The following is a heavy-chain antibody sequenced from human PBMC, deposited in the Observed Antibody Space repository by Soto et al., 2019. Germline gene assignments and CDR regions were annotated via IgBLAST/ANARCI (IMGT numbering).Heavy chain of an antibody. J-gene: IGHJ4*02. V-gene: IGHV3-30*18. CDR1: GFTFSSYG. CDR2: ISYDGSNK. Sequence: QVQLVESGGGVVQPGGSLRLSCAASGFTFSSYGMHWVRQAPGKGLEWVAVISYDGSNKYYADSVKGRFTISRDNSKNTLYLQMNSRRAEDTAVYYCAQGAYDSSGYHFDYWGQGTLVTVSS. CDR3: AQGAYDSSGYHFDY. D-gene: IGHD3-22*01.